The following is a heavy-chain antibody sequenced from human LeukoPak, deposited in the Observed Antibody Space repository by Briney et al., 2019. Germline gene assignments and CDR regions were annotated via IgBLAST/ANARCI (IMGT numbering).Heavy chain of an antibody. Sequence: LRLSCAASGFTFSSYSMNWVRQPAGKGLEWIGQIYPSESPKYNPSLESRVTMSVDTSKKHFSLQLTFVTVADTGVYYCARRASSTGWSFDSWGQGTQVTVSS. D-gene: IGHD6-19*01. CDR3: ARRASSTGWSFDS. CDR1: GFTFSSYS. V-gene: IGHV4-4*07. CDR2: IYPSESP. J-gene: IGHJ4*02.